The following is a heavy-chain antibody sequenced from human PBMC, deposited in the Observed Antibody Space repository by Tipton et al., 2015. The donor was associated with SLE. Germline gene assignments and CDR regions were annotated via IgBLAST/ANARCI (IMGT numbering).Heavy chain of an antibody. D-gene: IGHD1-26*01. CDR1: GGSFSGYY. J-gene: IGHJ3*02. V-gene: IGHV4-34*01. Sequence: TLSLTCAVYGGSFSGYYWSWIRQPPGKGLEWIGEINHSGSTNYNPSLKSRVTISVDTSKKQFSLKLSSVTAADTAVYYCASNTRGAFDIWGQGTMVTVSS. CDR3: ASNTRGAFDI. CDR2: INHSGST.